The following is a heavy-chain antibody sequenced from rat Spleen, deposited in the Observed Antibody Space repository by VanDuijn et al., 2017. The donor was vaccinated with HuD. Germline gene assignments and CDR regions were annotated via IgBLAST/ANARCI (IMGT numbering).Heavy chain of an antibody. D-gene: IGHD4-3*01. Sequence: EVHLVESGGGLVQPGRSLKLSCAASGFTFTNYDMAWVRQAPKKGLEWVASISYEGSSTYYGDSVKGRFTISRDNAKSTLYLQMDSLRSEDTATYYCARHNSGYGVMDAWGQGASVTVSS. CDR1: GFTFTNYD. J-gene: IGHJ4*01. CDR3: ARHNSGYGVMDA. CDR2: ISYEGSST. V-gene: IGHV5-22*01.